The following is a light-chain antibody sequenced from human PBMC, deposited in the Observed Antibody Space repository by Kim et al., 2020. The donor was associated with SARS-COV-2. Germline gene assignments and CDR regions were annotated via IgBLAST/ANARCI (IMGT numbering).Light chain of an antibody. CDR2: AAS. CDR3: QQSYSTAIT. J-gene: IGKJ5*01. Sequence: ASIGDRVTITCRASQSINVYLNWYQQKPGKAPKLLIYAASSLQSGVPSRFSGSGSGTDFSLTISSLQPEDFATYYCQQSYSTAITFGQGTRLEIK. V-gene: IGKV1-39*01. CDR1: QSINVY.